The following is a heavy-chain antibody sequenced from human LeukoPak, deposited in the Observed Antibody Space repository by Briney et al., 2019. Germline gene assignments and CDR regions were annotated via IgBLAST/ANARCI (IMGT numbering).Heavy chain of an antibody. D-gene: IGHD3-3*01. V-gene: IGHV3-23*01. Sequence: PGGSLRLSCAASGFIFSNYAMSWVRQAPGKGLEWVSAISGSGATTFYSDSVKGRFTISRDNSKSTLYLQMNSLRAEDTAIYYCAKTLSEVVTLFDYWGQGTLVAASS. CDR1: GFIFSNYA. CDR2: ISGSGATT. J-gene: IGHJ4*02. CDR3: AKTLSEVVTLFDY.